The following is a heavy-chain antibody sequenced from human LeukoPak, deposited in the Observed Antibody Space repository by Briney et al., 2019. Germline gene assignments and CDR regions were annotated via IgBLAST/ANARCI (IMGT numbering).Heavy chain of an antibody. V-gene: IGHV3-15*01. Sequence: GGSLRLSCTASGFIFSGSWMAWIRQAPGKGLEWVGRIKSKTDGGTTDYAAPVKGRFTISRDDSKNTLYLQMNSLKTEDTAVYYCVTDLVIKGYFDYWGQGALVTVSS. CDR2: IKSKTDGGTT. D-gene: IGHD2-21*01. CDR1: GFIFSGSW. J-gene: IGHJ4*02. CDR3: VTDLVIKGYFDY.